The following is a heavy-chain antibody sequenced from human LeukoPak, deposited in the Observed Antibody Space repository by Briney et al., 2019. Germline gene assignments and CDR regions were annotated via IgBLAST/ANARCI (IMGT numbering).Heavy chain of an antibody. Sequence: WGSLRLSCAASGFTSSSYAMHWVRQAPGKGLEWVAVISYDGSNKYYADSVKGRFTIFRDNSKNTLYLQMNSLRAEDTAVYYCARPYYYDSSGYSFDYWGQGTLVTVSS. CDR2: ISYDGSNK. V-gene: IGHV3-30-3*01. CDR3: ARPYYYDSSGYSFDY. D-gene: IGHD3-22*01. J-gene: IGHJ4*02. CDR1: GFTSSSYA.